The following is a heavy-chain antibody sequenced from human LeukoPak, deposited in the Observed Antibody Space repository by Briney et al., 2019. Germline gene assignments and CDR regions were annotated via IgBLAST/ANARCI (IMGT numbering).Heavy chain of an antibody. J-gene: IGHJ4*02. V-gene: IGHV3-7*03. Sequence: PGGSLRLSCAASGFTFSNYWMSWVRQAPGKGLEWVANIKQDGSEKYYVDSVKGRFTISRDNAKNSLFLQMNSLRAEDTAVYYCAKDLVGATQFDYWGQGTLVTVSS. CDR2: IKQDGSEK. D-gene: IGHD1-26*01. CDR3: AKDLVGATQFDY. CDR1: GFTFSNYW.